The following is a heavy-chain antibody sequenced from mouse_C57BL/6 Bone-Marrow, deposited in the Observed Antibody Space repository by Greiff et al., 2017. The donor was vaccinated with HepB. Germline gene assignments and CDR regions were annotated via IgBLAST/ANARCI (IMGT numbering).Heavy chain of an antibody. CDR2: ISYDGSN. CDR3: AREYDYDDGDLFYAMDY. V-gene: IGHV3-6*01. CDR1: GYSITSGYY. D-gene: IGHD2-4*01. Sequence: EVQLQQSGPGLVKPSQSLSLTCSVTGYSITSGYYWNWIRQFPGNKLEWMGYISYDGSNNYNPSLKNRISITRDTSKNQFFLKLNSVTTEDTATYYCAREYDYDDGDLFYAMDYWGQGTSVTVSS. J-gene: IGHJ4*01.